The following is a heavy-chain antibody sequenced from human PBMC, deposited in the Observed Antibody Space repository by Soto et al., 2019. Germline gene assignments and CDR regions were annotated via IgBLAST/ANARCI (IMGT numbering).Heavy chain of an antibody. D-gene: IGHD2-21*02. V-gene: IGHV4-31*03. CDR2: IYYSGST. J-gene: IGHJ4*02. CDR3: AREPDYGGNSYEYYFDY. Sequence: QVQLQESGPGLVKPSQTLSLTCTVSGGSISSGGYYWSWIRQHPGKGLEWIGYIYYSGSTYYNPSLKSRVTLSVDTSKNQFALKLSSVTAADTAVYYCAREPDYGGNSYEYYFDYWGQGTLVTVSS. CDR1: GGSISSGGYY.